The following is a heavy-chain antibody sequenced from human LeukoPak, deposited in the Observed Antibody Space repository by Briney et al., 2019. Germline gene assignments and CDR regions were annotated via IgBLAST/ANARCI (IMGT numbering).Heavy chain of an antibody. CDR2: LNPDGTNT. V-gene: IGHV3-74*01. Sequence: GGSLRLSCAASGFTFSNYWMHWVRQVPGKGPVWVSHLNPDGTNTYYADSVKGRFTVSRDNARNTLYLQMNNLRAEDTAVYYCVGSHVAAYWGQGTLVTVSS. CDR3: VGSHVAAY. J-gene: IGHJ4*02. D-gene: IGHD3-10*01. CDR1: GFTFSNYW.